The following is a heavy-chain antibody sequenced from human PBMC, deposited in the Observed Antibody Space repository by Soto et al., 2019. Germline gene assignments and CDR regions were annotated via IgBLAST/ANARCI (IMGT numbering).Heavy chain of an antibody. J-gene: IGHJ4*02. CDR3: ASGWGWTLLY. V-gene: IGHV1-2*02. CDR2: INPSSGVT. CDR1: GYTFTDYY. D-gene: IGHD6-19*01. Sequence: QVQLVQSGAEVKKPGASLKVSCKASGYTFTDYYFHWVRQAPGQGLEWMGWINPSSGVTHYAQSFEGTVTMTADTSISTGYMEMTRLRSGDTAVYYCASGWGWTLLYWGQGTPVTVSS.